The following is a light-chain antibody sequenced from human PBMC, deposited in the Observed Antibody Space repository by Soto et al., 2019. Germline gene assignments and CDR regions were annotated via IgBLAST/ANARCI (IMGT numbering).Light chain of an antibody. V-gene: IGKV1-39*01. CDR3: QQSYSMPFT. CDR2: AAS. J-gene: IGKJ3*01. Sequence: DIQMTQSPSSLSASVGDRVTITCRASQSISSYLNWYQQKPGKAPKLLIYAASSLQSGVPSRFSGSGSGTDFTLTISSLQPEDFATYYCQQSYSMPFTFGPGTKVDFK. CDR1: QSISSY.